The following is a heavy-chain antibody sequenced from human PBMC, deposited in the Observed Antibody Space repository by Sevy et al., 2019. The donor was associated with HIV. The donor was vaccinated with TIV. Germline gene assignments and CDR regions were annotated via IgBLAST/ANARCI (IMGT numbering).Heavy chain of an antibody. CDR1: GGSISSYY. V-gene: IGHV4-59*01. Sequence: SETLSLTCTVSGGSISSYYWSWIRQPPGKRLEWIGYIYYSGSTNYNPSLKSRVTISVDTSKNQFSLKLRSVTAADTSVYYCARESYDILPGSRGMDVWGQGTTVTVSS. CDR2: IYYSGST. J-gene: IGHJ6*02. D-gene: IGHD3-9*01. CDR3: ARESYDILPGSRGMDV.